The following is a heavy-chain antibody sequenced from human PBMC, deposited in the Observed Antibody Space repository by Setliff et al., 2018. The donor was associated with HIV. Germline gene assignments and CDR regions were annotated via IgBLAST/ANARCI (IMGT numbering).Heavy chain of an antibody. CDR1: GGSISNYY. D-gene: IGHD3-22*01. J-gene: IGHJ3*02. Sequence: LSLTCTVSGGSISNYYWSWIRQPPGKGLEWIGYISYTGTTKYNPSLKSRVTISVDTSKNQFSLILTSATAADTAMYYCARDRNYQDTSGYWQVFDIWGQGTMVTVSS. CDR2: ISYTGTT. CDR3: ARDRNYQDTSGYWQVFDI. V-gene: IGHV4-59*12.